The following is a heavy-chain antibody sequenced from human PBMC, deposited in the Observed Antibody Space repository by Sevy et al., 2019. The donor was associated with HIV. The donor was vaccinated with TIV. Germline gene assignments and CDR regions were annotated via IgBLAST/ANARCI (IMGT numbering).Heavy chain of an antibody. CDR3: ARDRRNYGGQYFDY. V-gene: IGHV3-7*01. D-gene: IGHD1-7*01. J-gene: IGHJ4*02. Sequence: GGSLRLSCAASGFTTGFTFSDYWMAWVRQAPGKGLEWVANIKEDGTEIYYLDSLKGRFTISRDNAKNSLYLQMNSLRAEDTAVYYCARDRRNYGGQYFDYWGQGTLVTVSS. CDR2: IKEDGTEI. CDR1: GFTTGFTFSDYW.